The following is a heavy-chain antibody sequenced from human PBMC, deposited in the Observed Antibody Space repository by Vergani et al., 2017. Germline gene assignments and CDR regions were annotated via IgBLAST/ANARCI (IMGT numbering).Heavy chain of an antibody. CDR1: GFTFSSYA. CDR2: ISGSGGST. CDR3: AXAPRLKQRITIFGVVSGYYFDY. V-gene: IGHV3-23*01. Sequence: EVQLLESGGGLVQPGGSLRLSCAASGFTFSSYAMSWVRQAPGKGLEWVSAISGSGGSTYYADSVKGRFTISRDNSKNTLYLQMNSLRAEDTAVYYCAXAPRLKQRITIFGVVSGYYFDYWGQGTLVTVSS. D-gene: IGHD3-3*01. J-gene: IGHJ4*02.